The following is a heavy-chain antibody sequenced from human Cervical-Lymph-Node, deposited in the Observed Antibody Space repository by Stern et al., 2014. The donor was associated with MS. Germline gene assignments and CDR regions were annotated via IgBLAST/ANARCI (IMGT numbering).Heavy chain of an antibody. Sequence: QVQLVESGPGLVKPSGTLSLTCAVSGDSITSNNWRWCVRPSPRGGLGWVGEIYHRGSTNNSTSHQNRVTISADKSKNQFSLRLDSVTAADTALYYCARQHCTTINCENYYFDYWGQGSLVTVSS. CDR2: IYHRGST. J-gene: IGHJ4*02. V-gene: IGHV4-4*02. D-gene: IGHD2-8*01. CDR3: ARQHCTTINCENYYFDY. CDR1: GDSITSNNW.